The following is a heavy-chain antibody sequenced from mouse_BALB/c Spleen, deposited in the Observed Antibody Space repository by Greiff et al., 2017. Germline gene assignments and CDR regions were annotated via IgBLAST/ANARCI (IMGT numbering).Heavy chain of an antibody. CDR1: GFTFSDYY. J-gene: IGHJ4*01. Sequence: EVQLAESGGGLVKPGGSLKLSCAASGFTFSDYYMYWVRQTPEKRLEWVATFSDGGSYTYYPDSVKGRFTISRDNAKNNLYLQMSSLKSEDTAMYYCAREVQAMDYWGQGTSVTVSS. V-gene: IGHV5-4*02. CDR2: FSDGGSYT. CDR3: AREVQAMDY. D-gene: IGHD2-14*01.